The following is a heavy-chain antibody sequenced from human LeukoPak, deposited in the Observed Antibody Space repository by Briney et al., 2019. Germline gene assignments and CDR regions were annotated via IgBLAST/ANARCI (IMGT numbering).Heavy chain of an antibody. CDR1: GYTFTGYY. Sequence: GASVKVSCKASGYTFTGYYMHWVRQAPGQGLEWMGWINPNSGGTNYAQKFQGRVTMTRDTSISTAYMEVSRLRSDDTAVYYCARDGYSSGWYAKDNWFDPWGQGTLVTVSS. CDR3: ARDGYSSGWYAKDNWFDP. V-gene: IGHV1-2*02. CDR2: INPNSGGT. J-gene: IGHJ5*02. D-gene: IGHD6-19*01.